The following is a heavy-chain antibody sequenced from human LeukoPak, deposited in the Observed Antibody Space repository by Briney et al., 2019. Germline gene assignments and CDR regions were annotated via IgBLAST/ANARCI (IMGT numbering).Heavy chain of an antibody. D-gene: IGHD6-19*01. CDR2: ISSSSSYI. J-gene: IGHJ4*02. CDR1: GFTFSSYS. V-gene: IGHV3-21*01. CDR3: ARDPNRQWLVTDDY. Sequence: PGGSLRLSCAASGFTFSSYSMNWVRQAPGKGLEWVSSISSSSSYIYYADSVKGRFTISRDNAKNSLYLQMNSLRAEDTAVFYCARDPNRQWLVTDDYWGQGTLVTVCS.